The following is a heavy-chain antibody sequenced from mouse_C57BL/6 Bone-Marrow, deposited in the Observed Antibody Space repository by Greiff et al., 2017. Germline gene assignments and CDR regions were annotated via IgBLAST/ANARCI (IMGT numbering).Heavy chain of an antibody. V-gene: IGHV5-2*01. CDR1: EYEFPSHD. J-gene: IGHJ1*03. Sequence: EVQLVESGGGLVQPGESLKLSCESHEYEFPSHDMSWVRKTPEPRLELVAAINSDGGGTYSPDPMERRFLISSDNTMNPLYLKMGSLRSEDTAVYYCARQRYGSSYWYFDVWGTGTTVTVAS. CDR2: INSDGGGT. D-gene: IGHD1-1*01. CDR3: ARQRYGSSYWYFDV.